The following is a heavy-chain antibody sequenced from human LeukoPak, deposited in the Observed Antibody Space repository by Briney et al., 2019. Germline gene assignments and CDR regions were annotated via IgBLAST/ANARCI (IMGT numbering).Heavy chain of an antibody. V-gene: IGHV3-30*03. Sequence: GGSLRLSCAASGFTFNKYWMSWVRQAPGKGLEWVAVISYDGSNKYYADSVKGRFTISRDNSKNTLYLQMNSLRAEDTAVYYCARARGSLWFGELFDYWGQGTLVTVSS. CDR3: ARARGSLWFGELFDY. CDR1: GFTFNKYW. J-gene: IGHJ4*02. CDR2: ISYDGSNK. D-gene: IGHD3-10*01.